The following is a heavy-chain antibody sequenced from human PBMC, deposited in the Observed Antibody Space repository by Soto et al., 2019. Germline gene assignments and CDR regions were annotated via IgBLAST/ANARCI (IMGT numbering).Heavy chain of an antibody. CDR3: ARVTAVDSTIPSLWFDP. CDR1: GGSISRYY. D-gene: IGHD6-19*01. CDR2: IHYSEST. V-gene: IGHV4-59*01. J-gene: IGHJ5*02. Sequence: PSETLSLTCNVSGGSISRYYWSWIRQPPGKGLEWIGYIHYSESTKYNPSLKSRVTISVDTSKNQFSLKLTSVTAADTAVYFCARVTAVDSTIPSLWFDPWGQGTLVTVSS.